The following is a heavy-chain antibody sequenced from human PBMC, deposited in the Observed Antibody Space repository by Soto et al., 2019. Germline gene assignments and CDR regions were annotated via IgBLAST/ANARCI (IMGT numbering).Heavy chain of an antibody. Sequence: SETLSLTCIVSGESISSSSYYWGWIRQSPGKGLEWIGSIYYSGRTYYNPSFKSRVTISIDTSKNHFSLKLSSVTATDTAVYYCARQRTTVVTQAYFDHWGQGALVTVAS. D-gene: IGHD2-21*02. CDR2: IYYSGRT. V-gene: IGHV4-39*01. J-gene: IGHJ4*02. CDR3: ARQRTTVVTQAYFDH. CDR1: GESISSSSYY.